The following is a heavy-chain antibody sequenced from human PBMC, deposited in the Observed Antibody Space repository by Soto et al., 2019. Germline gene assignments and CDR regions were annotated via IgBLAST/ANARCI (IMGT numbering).Heavy chain of an antibody. CDR3: ARHQRDDASRKIDC. J-gene: IGHJ4*02. CDR2: INPADSDI. CDR1: GYSFTSNW. Sequence: PGESLKISCQGSGYSFTSNWIGWVRQIPGKGLEWMGIINPADSDIKYSPSFQGQVTISADKSIGTAYLQWSSLKASDTAMYYCARHQRDDASRKIDCWGQGTLVTVSS. D-gene: IGHD3-16*01. V-gene: IGHV5-51*01.